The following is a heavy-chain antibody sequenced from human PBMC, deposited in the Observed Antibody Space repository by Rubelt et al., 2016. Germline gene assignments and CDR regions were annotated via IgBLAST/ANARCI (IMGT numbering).Heavy chain of an antibody. CDR1: SSYG. CDR3: ARGANVLPIDY. V-gene: IGHV3-33*01. Sequence: SSYGMHWVRQAPGKGLEWVAVIWYDGSNKYYADSVKGRFTISRDNAKNSLYLQMNSLRAEDTAVYYCARGANVLPIDYWGQGTLVTVSS. D-gene: IGHD2-8*01. CDR2: IWYDGSNK. J-gene: IGHJ4*02.